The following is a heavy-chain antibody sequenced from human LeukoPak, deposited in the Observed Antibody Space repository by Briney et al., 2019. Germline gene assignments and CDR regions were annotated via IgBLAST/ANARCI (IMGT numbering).Heavy chain of an antibody. CDR1: GFTFGDYA. D-gene: IGHD6-6*01. V-gene: IGHV3-49*04. J-gene: IGHJ4*02. CDR3: ARALRKYSSSSGVY. Sequence: GGSLRLSCTASGFTFGDYAMSWVRQAPGKGLEWVGFIRSKAYGGTTEYAASVKGRFTISRDDSKSIAYLQMNSLKTEDTAVYYCARALRKYSSSSGVYWGQGTLVTVSS. CDR2: IRSKAYGGTT.